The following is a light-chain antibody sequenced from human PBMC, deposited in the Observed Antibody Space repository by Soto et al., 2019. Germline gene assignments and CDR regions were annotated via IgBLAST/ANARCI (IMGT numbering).Light chain of an antibody. V-gene: IGKV1-39*01. Sequence: DIQMTQSPSSLSASVGDRVTLTCRTSQNVRNYLSWYQQKPGKAPDLLIYAASSLQSGVPSRFSGGGSGTDFTLTISSLQPEYFAIYYCQQSHRQPFTFGPGTKVDI. CDR1: QNVRNY. CDR3: QQSHRQPFT. CDR2: AAS. J-gene: IGKJ3*01.